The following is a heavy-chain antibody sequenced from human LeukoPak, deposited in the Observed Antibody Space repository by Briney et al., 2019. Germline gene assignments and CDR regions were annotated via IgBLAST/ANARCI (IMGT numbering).Heavy chain of an antibody. CDR1: GFTVGSNY. CDR3: ARDPSLTWGFDY. V-gene: IGHV3-66*02. J-gene: IGHJ4*02. Sequence: GGSLRLSCAASGFTVGSNYMSWVRQAPGKGLEWVSVIYSGGSTYYADSVKGRFTISRDNSKNTLYLQMNSLRAEDTAVYYCARDPSLTWGFDYWGQGTLVTVSS. D-gene: IGHD3-16*01. CDR2: IYSGGST.